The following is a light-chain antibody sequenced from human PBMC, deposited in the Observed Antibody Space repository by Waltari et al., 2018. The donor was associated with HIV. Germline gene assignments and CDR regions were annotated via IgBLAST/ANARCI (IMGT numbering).Light chain of an antibody. CDR3: HQYASFSGT. CDR1: PNVGAF. V-gene: IGKV1-5*03. J-gene: IGKJ1*01. Sequence: IRLTQSPSTLSASAGDRVAITCRAGPNVGAFLAWYQQKPGKPPKLLIYQASILEGGVPSRFSGSVSGSDFTLTINGLQSDDFATYYCHQYASFSGTFGQGTKVEL. CDR2: QAS.